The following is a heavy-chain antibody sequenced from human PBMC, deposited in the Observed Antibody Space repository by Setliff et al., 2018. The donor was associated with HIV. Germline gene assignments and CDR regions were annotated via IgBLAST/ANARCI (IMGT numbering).Heavy chain of an antibody. CDR3: SCSGYDSYFDY. D-gene: IGHD5-12*01. CDR1: GFTFSGSA. CDR2: IRSETNTYAT. J-gene: IGHJ4*02. Sequence: PGESLKISCAASGFTFSGSAMHWVRQASGKGLEWVGRIRSETNTYATAYAASVKGRFTIPRDDSKNTAYLQMNSLKTEDTAVYYCSCSGYDSYFDYWGQGTPVTVSS. V-gene: IGHV3-73*01.